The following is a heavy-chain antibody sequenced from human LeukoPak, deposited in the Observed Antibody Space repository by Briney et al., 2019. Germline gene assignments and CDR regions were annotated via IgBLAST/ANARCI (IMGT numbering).Heavy chain of an antibody. Sequence: PGGSLRLSCSASGFTFSSYAMCWVRQAPGTGLEWVSALCGSGSSTYYADPLKDRFTISRDNSKNTLYLQMNSLRAEDTAIYYCARDRAGTQAWVEFDPWGQGTLVTVSS. V-gene: IGHV3-23*01. D-gene: IGHD3-10*01. CDR3: ARDRAGTQAWVEFDP. CDR1: GFTFSSYA. J-gene: IGHJ5*02. CDR2: LCGSGSST.